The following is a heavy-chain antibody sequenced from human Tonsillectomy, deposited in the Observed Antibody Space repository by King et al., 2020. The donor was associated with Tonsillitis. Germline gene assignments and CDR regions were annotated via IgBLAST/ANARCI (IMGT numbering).Heavy chain of an antibody. V-gene: IGHV4-30-2*01. CDR1: GGSISSGGYS. CDR2: IYHSGST. Sequence: LQLQESGSGLVKPSQTLSLTCAVSGGSISSGGYSWSWIRQPPGKGLEWIGYIYHSGSTYYNPSLKSRVTISVDRSKNQFSLKLSSVTAADTAVYYCAREPLETRGNYYYYGMDVWGQGTTVTVSS. CDR3: AREPLETRGNYYYYGMDV. J-gene: IGHJ6*02.